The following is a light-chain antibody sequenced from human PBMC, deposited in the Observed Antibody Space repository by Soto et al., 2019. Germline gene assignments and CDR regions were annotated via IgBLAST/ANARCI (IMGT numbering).Light chain of an antibody. V-gene: IGKV3-20*01. Sequence: EIVLTQSPGTLSLSPGERATLSCRASQSVSSYLAWYQQKPGQAPRLLIYGASSRPTGIPDRFSGSGSGTDFSLSISRLEPEDFAVYYCQQYGGSPRTFGPGTKVEIK. CDR3: QQYGGSPRT. J-gene: IGKJ2*01. CDR2: GAS. CDR1: QSVSSY.